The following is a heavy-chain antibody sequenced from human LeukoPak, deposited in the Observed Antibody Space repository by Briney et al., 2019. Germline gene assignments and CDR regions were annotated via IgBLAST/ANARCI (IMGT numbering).Heavy chain of an antibody. CDR2: ISAYNGNT. V-gene: IGHV1-18*01. Sequence: ASVKVSXKASGYTFTSYGISWVRQAPGQGLEWMGWISAYNGNTNYAQKLQGRVTMTTDTSTSTAYMELRSLRSDDTAVYYCARDITMVRGVTYYFDYWGQGTLVTVSS. CDR3: ARDITMVRGVTYYFDY. D-gene: IGHD3-10*01. CDR1: GYTFTSYG. J-gene: IGHJ4*02.